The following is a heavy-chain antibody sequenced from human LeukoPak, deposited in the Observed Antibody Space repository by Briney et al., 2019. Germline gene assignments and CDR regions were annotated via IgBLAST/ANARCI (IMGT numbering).Heavy chain of an antibody. V-gene: IGHV3-9*01. D-gene: IGHD6-13*01. Sequence: GRSLRLSCAASGFTFGDYAMHWVRQAPGKGLEWVSGISWNSGSIGYADSVKGRFTISRDNAKNSLYLQMNSLRAEDTALYYCAKGGIAAAGDAFDIWGQGTMVTVSS. CDR1: GFTFGDYA. CDR3: AKGGIAAAGDAFDI. J-gene: IGHJ3*02. CDR2: ISWNSGSI.